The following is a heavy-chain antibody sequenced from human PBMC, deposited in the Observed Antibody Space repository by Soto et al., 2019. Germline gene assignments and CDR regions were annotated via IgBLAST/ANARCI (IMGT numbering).Heavy chain of an antibody. V-gene: IGHV1-69*13. Sequence: SVKVSCKASGGTFSSYAISWVRQAPGQGLEWMGGIIPIFGTANYAQKFQGRVTITADESTSTAYMELSSLRSEDTAVYYCARGIHDCSSTSRYTTRYYYYGMDVWGQGTTVTVSS. CDR1: GGTFSSYA. CDR3: ARGIHDCSSTSRYTTRYYYYGMDV. D-gene: IGHD2-2*01. J-gene: IGHJ6*02. CDR2: IIPIFGTA.